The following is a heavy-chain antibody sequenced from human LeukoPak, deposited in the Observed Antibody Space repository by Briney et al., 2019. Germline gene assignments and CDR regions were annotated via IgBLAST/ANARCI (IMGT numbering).Heavy chain of an antibody. CDR3: TTRGQLAPPFSLNYYYYYMDV. D-gene: IGHD6-6*01. V-gene: IGHV3-15*01. CDR1: GFTFSNAW. Sequence: GRSLRLSCAASGFTFSNAWMSWVRQAPGKGLEWVGRIKSKTDGGTTDYAAPVKGRFTISRDDSKNTLYLQMNSLKTEDTAVYYCTTRGQLAPPFSLNYYYYYMDVWGKGTTVTVSS. CDR2: IKSKTDGGTT. J-gene: IGHJ6*03.